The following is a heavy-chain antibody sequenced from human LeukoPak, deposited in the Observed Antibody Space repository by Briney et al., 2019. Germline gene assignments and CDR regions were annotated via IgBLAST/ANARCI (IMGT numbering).Heavy chain of an antibody. Sequence: ASVKVSCKASGYSFTSYYMHWVRQATGQGLEWMGIINPSGGSTIYSQKFQGRVTLTRDTSTSTVYVDLSSLTSEDTAVYYCVRREGTWFDPWGQGTLVAVSS. V-gene: IGHV1-46*01. D-gene: IGHD1-26*01. CDR2: INPSGGST. J-gene: IGHJ5*02. CDR3: VRREGTWFDP. CDR1: GYSFTSYY.